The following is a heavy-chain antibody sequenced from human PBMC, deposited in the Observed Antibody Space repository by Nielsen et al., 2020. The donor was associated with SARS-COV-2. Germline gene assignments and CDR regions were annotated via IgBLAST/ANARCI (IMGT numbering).Heavy chain of an antibody. D-gene: IGHD1-26*01. CDR3: AKISGSQRHYFDF. CDR2: ISYDGSEK. J-gene: IGHJ4*02. Sequence: GESLKISCAASGFTFTNYGMHWVRQAPGKGLEWVAVISYDGSEKYYADSVKGRFTISRDNSKNTLYLQLNSLRAEDTAVFYCAKISGSQRHYFDFWGQGALVTVSS. V-gene: IGHV3-30-3*01. CDR1: GFTFTNYG.